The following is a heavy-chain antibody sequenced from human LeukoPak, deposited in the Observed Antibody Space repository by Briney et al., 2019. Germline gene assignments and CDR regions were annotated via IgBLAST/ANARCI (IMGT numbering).Heavy chain of an antibody. Sequence: SETLSPTCRVSGGSVSNKYWSWIRQPPGKGLEWVGYFSDARTTNYNPALKSRVAISLDTSKNHLSLMLTSVTAADTAVYYCATHDSSGYYPYYFAFWGQGTLVTVSS. J-gene: IGHJ4*02. CDR3: ATHDSSGYYPYYFAF. D-gene: IGHD3-22*01. CDR2: FSDARTT. V-gene: IGHV4-59*08. CDR1: GGSVSNKY.